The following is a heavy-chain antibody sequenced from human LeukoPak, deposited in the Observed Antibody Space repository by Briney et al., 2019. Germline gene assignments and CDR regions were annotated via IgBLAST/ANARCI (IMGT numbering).Heavy chain of an antibody. CDR1: GFTFSSYG. Sequence: GGSLRLSCAAPGFTFSSYGMNWVRQAPGKGLEWVSSVSSTSINIDYADSVKGRFTISRDNAKNSVSLQMNSLRVEDTAVYYCVRSGLRPLDSWGQGTLVAVSS. CDR3: VRSGLRPLDS. V-gene: IGHV3-21*06. D-gene: IGHD4-17*01. CDR2: VSSTSINI. J-gene: IGHJ4*02.